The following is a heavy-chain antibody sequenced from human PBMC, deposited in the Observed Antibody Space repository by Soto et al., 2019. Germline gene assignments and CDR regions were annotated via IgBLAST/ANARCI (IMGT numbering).Heavy chain of an antibody. CDR3: AKAIGRGSGGMPASGYCYGMDV. D-gene: IGHD3-10*01. CDR1: GFTFSSYA. J-gene: IGHJ6*02. V-gene: IGHV3-23*01. CDR2: ISGSGGST. Sequence: GGSLRLSCAASGFTFSSYAMSWVRQAPGKGLEWVSAISGSGGSTYYADSVKGRFTISRDNSKNTLYLQMNSLRAEDTAVYYCAKAIGRGSGGMPASGYCYGMDVWGQGTTVTVSS.